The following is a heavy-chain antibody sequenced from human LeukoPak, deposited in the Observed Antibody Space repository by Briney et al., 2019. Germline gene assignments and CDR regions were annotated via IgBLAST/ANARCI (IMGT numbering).Heavy chain of an antibody. Sequence: GGSLRLSCAASGFTFSSYGMSWVRKAPGKGLEWVSAISGSGGSTYYADSVKGRFTISRDNSKNTLYLQMNSLRAEDTAVYYCAKDFSSYYGSGSYYDYWGQGTLVTVSS. V-gene: IGHV3-23*01. CDR2: ISGSGGST. CDR3: AKDFSSYYGSGSYYDY. J-gene: IGHJ4*02. CDR1: GFTFSSYG. D-gene: IGHD3-10*01.